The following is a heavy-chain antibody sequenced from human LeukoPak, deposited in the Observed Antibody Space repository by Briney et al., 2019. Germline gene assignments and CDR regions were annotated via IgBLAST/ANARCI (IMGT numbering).Heavy chain of an antibody. V-gene: IGHV1-2*02. CDR3: ARDPSFRAYYFDY. CDR1: GYTSTGYY. D-gene: IGHD3-10*01. CDR2: INPNSGGT. J-gene: IGHJ4*02. Sequence: ASVKVSCKASGYTSTGYYMHWVRQAPGQGLEWMGWINPNSGGTNYAQKLQGRVTMTRDTSISTAYMELSRLRSDDTAVYYCARDPSFRAYYFDYWGQGTLVTVSS.